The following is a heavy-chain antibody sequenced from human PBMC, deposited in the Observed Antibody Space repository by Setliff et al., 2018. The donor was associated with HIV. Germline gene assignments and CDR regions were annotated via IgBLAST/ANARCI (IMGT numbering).Heavy chain of an antibody. J-gene: IGHJ6*02. Sequence: EASVKVSCKASGYTFTSYDISWVRQAPRQGLEWMGWISAYNGNTNYAQKLQGRVTMTTDTSTSTAYMELRSLRSDDTAVYYCAREIGDYYDSSGYYPPTDYYYGMDVWGQGTTVTVSS. CDR1: GYTFTSYD. CDR3: AREIGDYYDSSGYYPPTDYYYGMDV. CDR2: ISAYNGNT. D-gene: IGHD3-22*01. V-gene: IGHV1-18*01.